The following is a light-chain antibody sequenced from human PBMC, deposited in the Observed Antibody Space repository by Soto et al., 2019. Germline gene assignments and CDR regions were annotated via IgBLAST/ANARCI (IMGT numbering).Light chain of an antibody. CDR1: QSINNY. J-gene: IGKJ5*01. Sequence: DIQMPPSPASLSASVVASVPITGSASQSINNYLSWYQQKPGQAPKLLIRSASTLERGVPSRFSGRGSRTEFTLTIASLQADDFASYDCQQSLSMPITVGHGTRLEIK. CDR3: QQSLSMPIT. CDR2: SAS. V-gene: IGKV1-39*01.